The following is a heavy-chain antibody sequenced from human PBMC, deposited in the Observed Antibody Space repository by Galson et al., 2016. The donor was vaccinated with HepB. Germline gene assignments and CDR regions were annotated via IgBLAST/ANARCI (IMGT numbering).Heavy chain of an antibody. V-gene: IGHV3-66*01. Sequence: SLRLSCAASGFTVSNNYMRWVRQAPGKGLEWVSLIYSGGSTYYADSVKGRFPISRDSSKNTLYLQMNSLRAEDTAVYYCSTLNPASPYFDYWGQGTLVTVSS. CDR1: GFTVSNNY. J-gene: IGHJ4*02. CDR2: IYSGGST. CDR3: STLNPASPYFDY.